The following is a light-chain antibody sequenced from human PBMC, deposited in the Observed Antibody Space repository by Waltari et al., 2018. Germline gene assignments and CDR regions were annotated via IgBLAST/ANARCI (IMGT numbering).Light chain of an antibody. CDR2: DAS. CDR1: QSVSRT. CDR3: QKYGTLPAT. V-gene: IGKV3-20*01. J-gene: IGKJ1*01. Sequence: EVMLTQSPGTLSLSPRERATLSCRASQSVSRTLAWYQQKPGQAPRLLIYDASRRATGIPDRFSGSGSGTDFSLTISRLEPEDFAVYYCQKYGTLPATFGQGTKVEIK.